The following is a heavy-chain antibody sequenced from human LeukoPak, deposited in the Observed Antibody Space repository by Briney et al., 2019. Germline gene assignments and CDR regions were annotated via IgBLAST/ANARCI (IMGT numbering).Heavy chain of an antibody. D-gene: IGHD3-10*01. V-gene: IGHV3-30*02. CDR1: GLTFSSYG. J-gene: IGHJ3*02. CDR2: IRYDGSNK. CDR3: ARAPSTYYGSGSYYDEPPGHGAFDI. Sequence: GGSLRLSCAASGLTFSSYGMHWVRQAPGKGLEWVAFIRYDGSNKYYADSVKGRFTISRDNSKNTLYLQMNSLRAEDTAVYYCARAPSTYYGSGSYYDEPPGHGAFDIWGQGTMVTVSS.